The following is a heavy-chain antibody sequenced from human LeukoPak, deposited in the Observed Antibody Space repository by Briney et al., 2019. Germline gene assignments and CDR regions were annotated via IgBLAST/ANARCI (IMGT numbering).Heavy chain of an antibody. D-gene: IGHD3-22*01. Sequence: ASVKVSCKASGYTFTSYAMHWVRQAPGQRLEWMGWINAGNGNSKYSQKFQGRVTITRDTSASTAYMELSSLRSEDTAVYYCARDGSPEYYYDSSGYYKKTVYYGMDVWGQGTTVTVSS. CDR1: GYTFTSYA. V-gene: IGHV1-3*01. CDR3: ARDGSPEYYYDSSGYYKKTVYYGMDV. J-gene: IGHJ6*02. CDR2: INAGNGNS.